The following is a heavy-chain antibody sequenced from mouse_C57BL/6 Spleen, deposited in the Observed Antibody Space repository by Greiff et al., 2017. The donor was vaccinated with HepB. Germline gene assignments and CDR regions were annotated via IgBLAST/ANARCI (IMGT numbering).Heavy chain of an antibody. D-gene: IGHD2-5*01. CDR3: ASLYYSNPFDY. CDR2: ISSGSSTI. J-gene: IGHJ2*01. Sequence: VQLQESGGGLVKPGGSLKLSCAASGFTFSDYGMHWVRQAPEKGLEWVAYISSGSSTIYYADTVKGRFTISRDNAKNTLFLQMTSLRSEDTAMYYCASLYYSNPFDYWGQGTTLTVSS. V-gene: IGHV5-17*01. CDR1: GFTFSDYG.